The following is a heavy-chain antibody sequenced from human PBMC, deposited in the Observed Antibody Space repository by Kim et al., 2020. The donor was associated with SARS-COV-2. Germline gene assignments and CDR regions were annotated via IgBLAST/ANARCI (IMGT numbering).Heavy chain of an antibody. V-gene: IGHV1-3*01. Sequence: YAQKFQGRVTITRDTSASTAYMELSSLRSEDTAVYYCASYIAAAGDPMVYWGQGTLVTVSS. D-gene: IGHD6-13*01. J-gene: IGHJ4*02. CDR3: ASYIAAAGDPMVY.